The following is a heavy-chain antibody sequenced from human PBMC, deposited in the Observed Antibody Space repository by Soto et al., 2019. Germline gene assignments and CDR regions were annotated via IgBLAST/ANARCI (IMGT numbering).Heavy chain of an antibody. D-gene: IGHD3-16*02. CDR1: GFTFSSYG. V-gene: IGHV3-33*01. J-gene: IGHJ4*02. CDR2: IWYDGSNK. Sequence: QVQVVESGGGVVQPGRSLRLSCAASGFTFSSYGMHWVRQAPGKGLEWVAVIWYDGSNKYYADSVKGRFTISRDNSKNTLYLQMNSLRAEDTAVYYCARDRWRNYVWGSYRGIQPYELDYWGQGTLVTVSS. CDR3: ARDRWRNYVWGSYRGIQPYELDY.